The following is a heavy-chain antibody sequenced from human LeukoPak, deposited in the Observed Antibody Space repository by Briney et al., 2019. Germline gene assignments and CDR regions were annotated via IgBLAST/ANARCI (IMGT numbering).Heavy chain of an antibody. CDR3: ARRAGAYSHPYDY. CDR1: GFTFSSYA. Sequence: GGSLRLSCAASGFTFSSYAMHWVRQAPGKGLEYVSAINNYGGLTYYADSVKGRFTISRDNSKRTLYLQMGSLRLEDTAVYYCARRAGAYSHPYDYWGQGTLVTVSS. CDR2: INNYGGLT. J-gene: IGHJ4*02. D-gene: IGHD4/OR15-4a*01. V-gene: IGHV3-64*02.